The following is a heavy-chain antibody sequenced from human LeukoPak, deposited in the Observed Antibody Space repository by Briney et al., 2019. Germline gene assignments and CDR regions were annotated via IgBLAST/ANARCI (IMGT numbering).Heavy chain of an antibody. D-gene: IGHD3-3*02. J-gene: IGHJ3*02. CDR3: ARVSI. CDR1: GFTFSTYG. Sequence: TGGSLRLSCAASGFTFSTYGMHWVRQAPGKGLEWVAFIRSDGINKYYADSVKGRFTISRDNSKNTLYLQMNSLRAEDTAVYYCARVSIWGQGTMVTVSS. V-gene: IGHV3-30*02. CDR2: IRSDGINK.